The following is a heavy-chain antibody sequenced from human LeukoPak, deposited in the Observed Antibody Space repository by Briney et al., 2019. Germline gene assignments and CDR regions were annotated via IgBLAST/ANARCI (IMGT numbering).Heavy chain of an antibody. D-gene: IGHD2-2*01. CDR1: EYTFSVYH. CDR2: INPDSGDT. J-gene: IGHJ4*02. CDR3: AREYCSTTRCYMADY. V-gene: IGHV1-2*02. Sequence: ASVKVSCKASEYTFSVYHIHWVRQAPGQGLEWMAWINPDSGDTNYAQKFQGRVTMTRDTPISTAYMEVSSLRSDDTAVYYCAREYCSTTRCYMADYWGQGTLVTVSS.